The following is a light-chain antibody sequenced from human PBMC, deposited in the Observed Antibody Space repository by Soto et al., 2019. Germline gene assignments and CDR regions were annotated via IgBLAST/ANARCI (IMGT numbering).Light chain of an antibody. CDR1: QTIDSW. CDR3: QQYGSSGT. V-gene: IGKV1-5*03. J-gene: IGKJ1*01. CDR2: TAS. Sequence: DIQISHSPSTLSASVVYIVSITCRASQTIDSWLAWYQQRPGKPPNLLIYTASNLASGAPSRFSGSGSGTDFPLTISRLEPEDFAVYYCQQYGSSGTFGQGTKVDI.